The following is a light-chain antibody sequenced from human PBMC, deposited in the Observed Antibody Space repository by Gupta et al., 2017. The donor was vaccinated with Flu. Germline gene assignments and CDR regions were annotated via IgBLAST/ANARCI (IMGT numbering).Light chain of an antibody. J-gene: IGKJ2*03. CDR3: QQYNNWPPYS. Sequence: VMTQSPATLSVSPGERATLSCRASQSVSSNLAWYQQKPGQAPRLLIYGASTRATGIPARFSGSGSGTEFTLTISSLQSEDFAVYYCQQYNNWPPYSFGQGTKLEIK. CDR2: GAS. V-gene: IGKV3-15*01. CDR1: QSVSSN.